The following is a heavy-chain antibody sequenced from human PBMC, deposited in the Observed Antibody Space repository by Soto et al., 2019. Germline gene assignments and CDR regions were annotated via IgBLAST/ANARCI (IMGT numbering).Heavy chain of an antibody. J-gene: IGHJ3*02. V-gene: IGHV4-31*03. CDR1: GGSISSGGYY. Sequence: SETLSLTCTVSGGSISSGGYYWSWIRQHPGKGLEWIGYIYYSGSTYYNPSLKSRVTISVDTSKNQFSLKLSSVTAADTAVYYCARVGSGDSHNAFDIWGQGTMVTVS. D-gene: IGHD3-10*01. CDR2: IYYSGST. CDR3: ARVGSGDSHNAFDI.